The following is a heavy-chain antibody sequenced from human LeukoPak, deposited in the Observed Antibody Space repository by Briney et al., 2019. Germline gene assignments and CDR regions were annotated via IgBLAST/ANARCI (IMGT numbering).Heavy chain of an antibody. CDR2: ITSSSSTI. Sequence: GGSLRLSCAASGFTFTSHSMNWVRQAPGKGLEWISYITSSSSTIYYADSVEGRFTISRDNAKNSLYLKMNSLRDEDTGVYYCARGITGMAFFDYCGQGTLVTVSS. V-gene: IGHV3-48*02. CDR3: ARGITGMAFFDY. D-gene: IGHD3-16*01. J-gene: IGHJ4*02. CDR1: GFTFTSHS.